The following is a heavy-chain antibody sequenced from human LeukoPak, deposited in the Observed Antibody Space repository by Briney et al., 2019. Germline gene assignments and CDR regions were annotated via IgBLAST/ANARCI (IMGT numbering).Heavy chain of an antibody. J-gene: IGHJ4*02. D-gene: IGHD5-12*01. CDR1: GFTFSSYA. V-gene: IGHV3-30-3*01. Sequence: PGGSLRLSCAASGFTFSSYAMHWVRQAHGKGLEWVAVISYDGSNKYYADSVKGRFTISRDNSKNTLYLQMNSLRAEDTAVYYCARVYGGYPGDYRGQGTLVTVSS. CDR3: ARVYGGYPGDY. CDR2: ISYDGSNK.